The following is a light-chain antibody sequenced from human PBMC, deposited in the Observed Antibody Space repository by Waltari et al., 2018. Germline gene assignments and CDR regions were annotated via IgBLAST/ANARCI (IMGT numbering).Light chain of an antibody. J-gene: IGKJ1*01. CDR1: QFVLYSSNNKNY. CDR3: QQYYSTSGGT. CDR2: WAS. V-gene: IGKV4-1*01. Sequence: IVMTQSPASLAASLGARAAIHCKSSQFVLYSSNNKNYLAWYQQKPGQPPKLLIYWASTRESGVPDRFSGSGSGTDFTLTISSLQAEDVAVYYCQQYYSTSGGTFGQGTKVEIK.